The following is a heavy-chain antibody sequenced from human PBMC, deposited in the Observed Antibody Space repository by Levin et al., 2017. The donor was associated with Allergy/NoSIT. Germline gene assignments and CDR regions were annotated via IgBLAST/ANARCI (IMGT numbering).Heavy chain of an antibody. CDR2: IYYSGST. V-gene: IGHV4-30-4*01. CDR1: GGSISSGDYY. CDR3: ARVYGSSGYAFDY. J-gene: IGHJ4*02. Sequence: SETLSLTCTVSGGSISSGDYYWSWIRQPPGKGLEWIGYIYYSGSTYYNPSLKSRVTISVDTSKNQFSLKLSSVTAADTAVYYWARVYGSSGYAFDYWGQGTLVTVSS. D-gene: IGHD3-22*01.